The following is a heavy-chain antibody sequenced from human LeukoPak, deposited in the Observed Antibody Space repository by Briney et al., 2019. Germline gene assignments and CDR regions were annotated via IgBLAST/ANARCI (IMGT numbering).Heavy chain of an antibody. CDR2: ISSSSRYI. D-gene: IGHD1-26*01. V-gene: IGHV3-21*01. Sequence: GGSLGLSCAASGFTFSTYSMNWVRQAPGKGLEWVSAISSSSRYIYYADSAKGRFTISRDNAKNSLYLQMNSLRADDTAVYHCARAPPLVGAVPWVDYWGQGTLVTVSS. CDR3: ARAPPLVGAVPWVDY. J-gene: IGHJ4*02. CDR1: GFTFSTYS.